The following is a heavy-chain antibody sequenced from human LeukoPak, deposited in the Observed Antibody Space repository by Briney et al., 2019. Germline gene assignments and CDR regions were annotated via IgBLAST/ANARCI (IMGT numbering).Heavy chain of an antibody. CDR1: GFTFRSYW. CDR3: AREKFDTTSGWYRNWFDP. Sequence: GGSLRLSCAASGFTFRSYWMSWVRQAPGKGLEWVANIKQDGSEKYYVDSVKGRFTISRDNAKNSLYLQMNSLRAEDTAVYYCAREKFDTTSGWYRNWFDPWGQGTLVTVSS. D-gene: IGHD6-19*01. J-gene: IGHJ5*02. V-gene: IGHV3-7*01. CDR2: IKQDGSEK.